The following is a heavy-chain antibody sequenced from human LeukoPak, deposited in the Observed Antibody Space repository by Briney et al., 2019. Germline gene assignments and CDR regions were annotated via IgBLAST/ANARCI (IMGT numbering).Heavy chain of an antibody. CDR2: ISYDGSNK. D-gene: IGHD6-19*01. V-gene: IGHV3-30*04. J-gene: IGHJ4*02. CDR1: GFTFSSYA. CDR3: ARDSSSVWYVRGWQCDY. Sequence: GGSLRLSCAASGFTFSSYAIHWVRQAPDKGLEWVAVISYDGSNKYYADSVKGRFTISRDNSKNTLYLQMSSLRADDTAVYYCARDSSSVWYVRGWQCDYWGQGTLVIVSS.